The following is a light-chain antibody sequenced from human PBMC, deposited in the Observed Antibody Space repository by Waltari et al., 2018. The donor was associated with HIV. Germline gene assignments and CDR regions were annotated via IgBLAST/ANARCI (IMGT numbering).Light chain of an antibody. V-gene: IGLV1-47*01. Sequence: QSVLTQPPSASGTPGQRVIISCAGISSNIGSNPVSWFQHLPGTAPKFIIHMNDQRPSGVPDRCAGSKSGTSASLAIRGLRSEDEADYYCAAWDASLSRWVFGGGTKLTVL. J-gene: IGLJ3*02. CDR3: AAWDASLSRWV. CDR1: SSNIGSNP. CDR2: MND.